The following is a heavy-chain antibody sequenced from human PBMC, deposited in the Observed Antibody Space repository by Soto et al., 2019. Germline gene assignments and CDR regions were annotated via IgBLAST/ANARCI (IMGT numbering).Heavy chain of an antibody. D-gene: IGHD2-15*01. J-gene: IGHJ6*02. CDR2: ISYDGNNK. CDR1: GFTFSSFG. CDR3: AKALGYCSGGSCYPPGYYYGMDV. V-gene: IGHV3-30*18. Sequence: QVQLVESGGGVVQPGRSLRLSCAASGFTFSSFGMHWVRQAPGKGLEWVAVISYDGNNKYYADSVKVRFTISIDNSKNTLSLHMNSLGAEDTAVYYCAKALGYCSGGSCYPPGYYYGMDVWGQGTTVTVSS.